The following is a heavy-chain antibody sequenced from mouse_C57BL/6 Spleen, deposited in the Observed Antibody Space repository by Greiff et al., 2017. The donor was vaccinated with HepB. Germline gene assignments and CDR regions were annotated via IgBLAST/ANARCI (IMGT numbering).Heavy chain of an antibody. CDR1: GYSITSGYY. Sequence: EVKLEESGPGLVKPSQSLSLTCSVTGYSITSGYYWNWIRQFPGNKLEWMGYISYDGGNNYNPSLKNRISITRDTSKNQFFLKLNSVTTEDTATYYCAWDTTVVATSYWYFDVWGTGTTVTVSS. CDR2: ISYDGGN. V-gene: IGHV3-6*01. J-gene: IGHJ1*03. D-gene: IGHD1-1*01. CDR3: AWDTTVVATSYWYFDV.